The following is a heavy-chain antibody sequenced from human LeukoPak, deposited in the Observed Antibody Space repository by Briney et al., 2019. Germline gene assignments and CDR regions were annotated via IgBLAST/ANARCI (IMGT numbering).Heavy chain of an antibody. Sequence: PGGSLRLSCAASGFTFDDYAMHWVRQAPGKALEWVSLISSDGIATYYADSVQGRFTISRDNTKNSLFLQMNSVRAEDAALYYCARDLGRPLFTRRLDYWGQGALVTVSS. J-gene: IGHJ4*02. CDR2: ISSDGIAT. V-gene: IGHV3-43D*03. CDR1: GFTFDDYA. CDR3: ARDLGRPLFTRRLDY. D-gene: IGHD3-10*01.